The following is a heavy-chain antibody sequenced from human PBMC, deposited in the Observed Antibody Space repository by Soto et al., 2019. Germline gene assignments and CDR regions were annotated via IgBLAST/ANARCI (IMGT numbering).Heavy chain of an antibody. CDR2: TTIRSDYV. D-gene: IGHD1-1*01. CDR3: ARALATNCNDSLGY. Sequence: LRLSGAASGFSFSRYSMNWVRQAPGKGLEWVSSTTIRSDYVYYADSVKGRFTISRDNAKNSLYLQMNSLRAEDTAVYYCARALATNCNDSLGYWGQEXLFTVSS. CDR1: GFSFSRYS. J-gene: IGHJ4*02. V-gene: IGHV3-21*01.